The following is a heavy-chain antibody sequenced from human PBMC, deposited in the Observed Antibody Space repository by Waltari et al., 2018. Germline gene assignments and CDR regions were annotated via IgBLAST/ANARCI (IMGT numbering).Heavy chain of an antibody. D-gene: IGHD3-22*01. J-gene: IGHJ4*02. Sequence: QLQLQESGSGLVKPSQTLSLTCAVSGGSISSGGHSWSWIRQPPGKGLEWIGYIYHSGSTYYNPSLKSRVTISVDRSKNQFSLKLSSVTAADTAVYYCARVGASYYYDSSGVFDYWGQGTLVTVSS. V-gene: IGHV4-30-2*01. CDR3: ARVGASYYYDSSGVFDY. CDR2: IYHSGST. CDR1: GGSISSGGHS.